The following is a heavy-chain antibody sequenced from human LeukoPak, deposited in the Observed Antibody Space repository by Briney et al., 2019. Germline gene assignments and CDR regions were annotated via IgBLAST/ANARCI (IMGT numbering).Heavy chain of an antibody. CDR2: IYTSGCT. CDR1: GGSISSYY. CDR3: ARDHNIGSTYDYYDMDV. V-gene: IGHV4-4*07. J-gene: IGHJ6*03. D-gene: IGHD1-14*01. Sequence: SETLSLTCTVSGGSISSYYWSSIQQPAGKGLEWIGLIYTSGCTNYNPSLKSRVTMSVATSKNQFSLKLRSVTAADTAVYYCARDHNIGSTYDYYDMDVWGKGNTVTISS.